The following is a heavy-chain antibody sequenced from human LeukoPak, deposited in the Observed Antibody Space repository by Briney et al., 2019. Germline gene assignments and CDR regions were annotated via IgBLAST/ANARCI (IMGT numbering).Heavy chain of an antibody. J-gene: IGHJ4*02. D-gene: IGHD1-26*01. CDR1: GYSFTSYW. CDR2: IYPGDSDT. CDR3: ARARSGSYSTGDY. V-gene: IGHV5-51*01. Sequence: GESLKISRKGSGYSFTSYWIGWVRQMPGKGLEWMGIIYPGDSDTRYSPSFQGQVTISADKYISTAYLQWSSLKASDTAMYYCARARSGSYSTGDYWGQGTLVTVSS.